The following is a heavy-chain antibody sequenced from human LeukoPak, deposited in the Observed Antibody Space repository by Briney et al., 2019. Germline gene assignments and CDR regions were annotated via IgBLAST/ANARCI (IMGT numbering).Heavy chain of an antibody. J-gene: IGHJ4*02. V-gene: IGHV4-61*01. CDR3: ASTRRDGYPFDY. CDR2: IYYIGST. CDR1: GGSISSSSYY. D-gene: IGHD5-24*01. Sequence: SETLSLTCTVSGGSISSSSYYWTWIRQPPGKGLEWIGYIYYIGSTNYNPSLKCRVTVSVDTSKNQFSLRLSSVTAADTAVYYCASTRRDGYPFDYWGQGTLVTVSS.